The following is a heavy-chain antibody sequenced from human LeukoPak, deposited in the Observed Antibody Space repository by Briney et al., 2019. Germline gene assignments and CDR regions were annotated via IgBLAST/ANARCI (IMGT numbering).Heavy chain of an antibody. J-gene: IGHJ4*02. V-gene: IGHV4-59*01. D-gene: IGHD2-2*01. Sequence: SETLSLTCTVSGDSISSYYWSWIRQPPGKGLEWIGYISDTGSTDYNPSLKSRVTISVDTSKNQFSLKLRSVTAADTAVYYCARRVSTMTQFDFGGQGTLVTVSS. CDR3: ARRVSTMTQFDF. CDR1: GDSISSYY. CDR2: ISDTGST.